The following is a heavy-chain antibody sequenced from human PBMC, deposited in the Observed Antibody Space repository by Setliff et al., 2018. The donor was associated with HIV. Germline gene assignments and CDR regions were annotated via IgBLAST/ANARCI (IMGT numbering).Heavy chain of an antibody. CDR2: IYHSGST. D-gene: IGHD5-18*01. CDR3: ARHTGGYTYSYDNYFDY. J-gene: IGHJ4*02. V-gene: IGHV4-38-2*01. CDR1: GFIFGNYA. Sequence: PGGSLRHSCAASGFIFGNYAMSWVRQPPGKGLEWIGSIYHSGSTYYNPSLKSRVTISVDTSKNEFSLTLSSVTAADTAVYYCARHTGGYTYSYDNYFDYWGQGTLVTVSS.